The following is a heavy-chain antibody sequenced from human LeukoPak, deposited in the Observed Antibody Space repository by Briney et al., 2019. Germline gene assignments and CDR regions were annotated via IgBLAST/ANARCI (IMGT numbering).Heavy chain of an antibody. Sequence: SDTLSLTCAVSGYSISSSNWWGWIRQPPGKGLEWIGYIYNSGSTYYNPSLKSRVTMSVDTSTNQFALKLSSMTAADTAVYYCARLLHDYGGYSPFDCWGQGALVTVSS. J-gene: IGHJ4*02. CDR1: GYSISSSNW. CDR2: IYNSGST. CDR3: ARLLHDYGGYSPFDC. V-gene: IGHV4-28*01. D-gene: IGHD4-23*01.